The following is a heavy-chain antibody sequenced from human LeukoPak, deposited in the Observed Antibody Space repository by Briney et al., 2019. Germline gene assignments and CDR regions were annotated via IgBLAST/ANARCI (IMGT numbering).Heavy chain of an antibody. V-gene: IGHV3-15*01. J-gene: IGHJ4*02. Sequence: GGSLRLSCAASGFTFTDAWMSWVRQAPGKWLEWVGRIKSKIDGGTTEYAASVKGRFTISRDDSKNTLYLQMNSLKTEDTAVYYCTTDYDFWSGLHDYWGQGTLVTVSS. CDR1: GFTFTDAW. D-gene: IGHD3-3*01. CDR2: IKSKIDGGTT. CDR3: TTDYDFWSGLHDY.